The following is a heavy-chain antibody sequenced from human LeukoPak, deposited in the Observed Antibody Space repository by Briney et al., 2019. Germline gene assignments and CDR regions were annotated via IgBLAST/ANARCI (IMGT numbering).Heavy chain of an antibody. Sequence: ASVKVSCKASGYTFTGYYMHWVRQAPGQGLEWMGWTNPNSGGTNYAQKFQGRVTMTRDTSISTAYMELSSLRSEDTAVYYCATAMDYKQPFDYWGQGTLVTVSS. D-gene: IGHD3-10*01. CDR2: TNPNSGGT. CDR3: ATAMDYKQPFDY. J-gene: IGHJ4*02. V-gene: IGHV1-2*02. CDR1: GYTFTGYY.